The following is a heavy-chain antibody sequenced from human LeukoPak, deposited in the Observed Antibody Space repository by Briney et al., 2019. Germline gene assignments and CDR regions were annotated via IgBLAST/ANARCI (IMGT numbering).Heavy chain of an antibody. Sequence: GGSLRLSCAASGFTFSGYSMIWVRQAPGRGLEWLSYISSSSSTISYADSVKGRVTISRDNSKHTLYLQMNSLRAEDTAVYYCARGSDGWFAFDYWGQGILVTVSS. CDR2: ISSSSSTI. V-gene: IGHV3-48*01. D-gene: IGHD6-19*01. J-gene: IGHJ4*02. CDR3: ARGSDGWFAFDY. CDR1: GFTFSGYS.